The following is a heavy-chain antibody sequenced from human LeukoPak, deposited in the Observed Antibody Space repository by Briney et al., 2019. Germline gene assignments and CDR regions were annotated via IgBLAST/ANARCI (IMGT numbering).Heavy chain of an antibody. J-gene: IGHJ4*02. V-gene: IGHV4-59*08. CDR3: ARHYYDRSDSYSFDY. D-gene: IGHD3-22*01. Sequence: SETLSLTCTVSGGSISSYYWSWIRQPPGKGLEWIGYIYYSGSTNYTNYNPSLKSRVTISVDTSKSQFSLKLSSVTAADTAVYHCARHYYDRSDSYSFDYWGQGTLVTVSS. CDR2: IYYSGSTNYT. CDR1: GGSISSYY.